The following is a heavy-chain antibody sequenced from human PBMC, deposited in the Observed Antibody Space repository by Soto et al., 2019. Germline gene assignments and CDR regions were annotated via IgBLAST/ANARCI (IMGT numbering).Heavy chain of an antibody. V-gene: IGHV3-23*01. D-gene: IGHD4-17*01. J-gene: IGHJ4*02. CDR2: IIGNGDTT. CDR3: AKDRDYGDSLPFDR. Sequence: VQLLEAGGGLVQPGGSLRLSCAASGFTFINYGMSWVRQAPGKGLEWVSAIIGNGDTTYYAASVKGRFTSSRDNSKNTVYLQLNSLRAEDTAIYYCAKDRDYGDSLPFDRWGLGTLVAVSS. CDR1: GFTFINYG.